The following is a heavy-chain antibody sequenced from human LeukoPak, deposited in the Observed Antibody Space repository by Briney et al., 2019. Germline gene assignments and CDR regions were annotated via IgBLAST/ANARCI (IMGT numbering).Heavy chain of an antibody. CDR2: IIPIFGTA. V-gene: IGHV1-69*01. Sequence: GGSLRLSCAASGFTFSSYWMSWVRQAPGQGLEWMGGIIPIFGTANYAQKFQGRVTITADESTSTAYMELSSLRSEDTAVYYCARIVPAASARDYYYYGMDVWGQGTTVTVSS. D-gene: IGHD2-2*01. CDR3: ARIVPAASARDYYYYGMDV. CDR1: GFTFSSYW. J-gene: IGHJ6*02.